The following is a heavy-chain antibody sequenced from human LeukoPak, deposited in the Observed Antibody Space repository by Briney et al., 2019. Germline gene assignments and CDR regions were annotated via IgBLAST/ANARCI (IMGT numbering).Heavy chain of an antibody. CDR1: GSSFTSYW. Sequence: PGESLQISFWDSGSSFTSYWIGWVRQMPGKGLEWMGILYPGDSDTRYSPSFQGQVTISADRSITTAYLQWSSLKASDTAMYYCARLYLPYTSAWYGSAFDIWGQGTMVTVSS. CDR3: ARLYLPYTSAWYGSAFDI. CDR2: LYPGDSDT. V-gene: IGHV5-51*01. D-gene: IGHD6-13*01. J-gene: IGHJ3*02.